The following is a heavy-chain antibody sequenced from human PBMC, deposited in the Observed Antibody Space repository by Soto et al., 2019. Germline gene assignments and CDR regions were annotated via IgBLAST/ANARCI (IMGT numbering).Heavy chain of an antibody. CDR2: ISLSSSNI. D-gene: IGHD3-16*01. Sequence: EVQLVESGGGLVQPGGSLRLSCVGSGFSFSNYAMDWVRQAPGKGLEWVSYISLSSSNIHYADSVQGRFTIARDNAKNSLCSNMLSRSDEDTAGYYCARGAWGGWYWAGYIDLWGRGTLVTVSS. V-gene: IGHV3-48*02. CDR1: GFSFSNYA. CDR3: ARGAWGGWYWAGYIDL. J-gene: IGHJ2*01.